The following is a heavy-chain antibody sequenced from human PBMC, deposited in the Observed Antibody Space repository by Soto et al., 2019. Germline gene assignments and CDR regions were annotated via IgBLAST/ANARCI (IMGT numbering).Heavy chain of an antibody. J-gene: IGHJ4*02. CDR3: ARDPMGRYYGSGSYYFEY. D-gene: IGHD3-10*01. CDR2: ISYDGSNK. V-gene: IGHV3-30-3*01. Sequence: QVQLVESGGGVVQPGRSLRLSCAASGFTFSSYAMHWVRQAPGKGLEWVAVISYDGSNKYYADSVKGRFTISRDNSKNTLYLQMNSLRAEDTAVYYCARDPMGRYYGSGSYYFEYWGKGTLVTVSS. CDR1: GFTFSSYA.